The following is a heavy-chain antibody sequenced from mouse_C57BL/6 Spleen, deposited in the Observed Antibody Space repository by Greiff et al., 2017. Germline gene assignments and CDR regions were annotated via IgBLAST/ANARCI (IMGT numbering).Heavy chain of an antibody. Sequence: VKVVESGPGLVAPSQSLSITCTFSGFSLTSHGVYWVRQPPGKGLELLGVIWGGGSKNYNSALMSRLSISKDNSKSQVFLKMNRLQTDDTAMYYCDNREDYDGFAYWGQGTLVTVSA. D-gene: IGHD2-4*01. CDR3: DNREDYDGFAY. V-gene: IGHV2-9*01. CDR1: GFSLTSHG. J-gene: IGHJ3*01. CDR2: IWGGGSK.